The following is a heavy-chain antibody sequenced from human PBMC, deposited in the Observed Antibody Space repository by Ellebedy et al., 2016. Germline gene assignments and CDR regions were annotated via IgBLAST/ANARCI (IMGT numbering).Heavy chain of an antibody. D-gene: IGHD1-1*01. CDR3: ARTYWNDY. CDR1: GFTFSSYW. V-gene: IGHV3-7*01. Sequence: GESLKISXAASGFTFSSYWMSWVRQAPGKGLEWVANIKQDGSEKYYVDSVKGRFTISRDNAKNSLYLQMNSLRAEDTAVYYCARTYWNDYWGQGTLVTVSS. CDR2: IKQDGSEK. J-gene: IGHJ4*02.